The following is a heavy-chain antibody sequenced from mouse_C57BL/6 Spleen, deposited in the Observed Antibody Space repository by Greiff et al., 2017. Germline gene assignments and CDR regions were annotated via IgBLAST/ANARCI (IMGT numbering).Heavy chain of an antibody. CDR3: ARGYPGAMDY. Sequence: QVQLKESGAELVKPGASVKISRKASGYAFSSYWMNWVKQRPGKGLEWIGQIYPGDGDTNYNGKFKGKATLTADKSSSTAYMQLSSLTSEDSAVYFCARGYPGAMDYWGQGTSVTVSS. V-gene: IGHV1-80*01. J-gene: IGHJ4*01. D-gene: IGHD2-14*01. CDR2: IYPGDGDT. CDR1: GYAFSSYW.